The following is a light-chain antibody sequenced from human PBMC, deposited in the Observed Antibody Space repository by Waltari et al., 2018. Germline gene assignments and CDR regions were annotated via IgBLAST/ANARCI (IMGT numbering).Light chain of an antibody. CDR1: QSFSRA. Sequence: EIVLTQSPGHLSLSTGESATLSCRASQSFSRALAWYQQKPGQAPRLLIYDASTRAIGIPDRFSGGGSGTDFSLTISRLEPEDFAVYYCQHYVRLPVTFGQGTTVEIK. CDR2: DAS. CDR3: QHYVRLPVT. V-gene: IGKV3-20*01. J-gene: IGKJ1*01.